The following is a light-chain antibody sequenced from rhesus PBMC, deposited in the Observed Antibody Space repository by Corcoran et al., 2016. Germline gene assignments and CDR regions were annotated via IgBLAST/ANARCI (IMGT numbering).Light chain of an antibody. J-gene: IGKJ2*01. CDR1: QGISSD. CDR3: QHYNSFPYS. CDR2: YAN. Sequence: DIQMTQSPSSLSASVGDRVTITCRASQGISSDLNWYQQKPGKAPKLLIYYANSLESGVPSRFSGSGSGTEFTLTISSLQPEDFATYYCQHYNSFPYSFGQGTKVEIK. V-gene: IGKV1-32*01.